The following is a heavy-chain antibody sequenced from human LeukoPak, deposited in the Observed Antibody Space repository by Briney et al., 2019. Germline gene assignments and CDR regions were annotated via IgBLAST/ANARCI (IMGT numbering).Heavy chain of an antibody. CDR3: ARGRRGSGSYVILPRFDP. Sequence: PSQTLSLTCGVSGGSVINTNWWTWVRQPPGKGLEWIGEVHLDGRTNYNPSLESRLTMSVDVSENQVSLKLSSVTAADTAVYYCARGRRGSGSYVILPRFDPWGQGTLVTVSS. CDR2: VHLDGRT. CDR1: GGSVINTNW. V-gene: IGHV4-4*02. D-gene: IGHD3-10*01. J-gene: IGHJ5*02.